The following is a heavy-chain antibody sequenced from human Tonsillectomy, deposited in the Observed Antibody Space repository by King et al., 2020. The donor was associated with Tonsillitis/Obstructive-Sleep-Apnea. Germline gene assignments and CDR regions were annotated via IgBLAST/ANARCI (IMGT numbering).Heavy chain of an antibody. CDR1: GLTVSSSY. Sequence: VQLVESGGGLIQPGGSLRLSCAASGLTVSSSYMSWVRRAPGKGLEWVSVICSDGSTYYADSVKGRFTISRDNSKNTLYLQMNSLRAEDTAVYYCARSDYSYLSYYYCGMDVWGQGTTVTVSS. V-gene: IGHV3-53*01. CDR3: ARSDYSYLSYYYCGMDV. J-gene: IGHJ6*02. D-gene: IGHD5-18*01. CDR2: ICSDGST.